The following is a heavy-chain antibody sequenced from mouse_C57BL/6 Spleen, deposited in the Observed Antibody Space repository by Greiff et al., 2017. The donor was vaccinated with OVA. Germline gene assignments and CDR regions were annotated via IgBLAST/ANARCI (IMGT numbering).Heavy chain of an antibody. V-gene: IGHV1-15*01. CDR1: GYTFTDYE. J-gene: IGHJ4*01. Sequence: QVHVKQSGAELVRPGASVTLSCKASGYTFTDYEMHWVKQTPVHGLEWIGAIDPETGGTAYNQKFKGKAILTADKSSSTAYMELRSLTYEDSAVYYCTRDYGSTHGAMDYWGQGTSVTVSS. CDR3: TRDYGSTHGAMDY. CDR2: IDPETGGT. D-gene: IGHD1-1*01.